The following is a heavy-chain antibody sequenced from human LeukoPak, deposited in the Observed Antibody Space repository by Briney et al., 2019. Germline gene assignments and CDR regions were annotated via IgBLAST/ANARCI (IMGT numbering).Heavy chain of an antibody. CDR1: GFTFSSFT. Sequence: GGSLRLSCAATGFTFSSFTMSWVRQAPGKGLEWVSSISGTTGTIYYADSVKGRFTISRNNANNSVSLQMNSLRPEDTAVYFCARRRVLSVARALDYWGQGTLVTVSS. J-gene: IGHJ4*02. CDR2: ISGTTGTI. V-gene: IGHV3-48*04. D-gene: IGHD4/OR15-4a*01. CDR3: ARRRVLSVARALDY.